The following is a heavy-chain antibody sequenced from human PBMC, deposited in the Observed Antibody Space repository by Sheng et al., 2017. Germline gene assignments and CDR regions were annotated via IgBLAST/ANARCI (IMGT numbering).Heavy chain of an antibody. CDR1: GGSISSGGYS. Sequence: QLQLQESGSGLVKPSQTLSLTCAVSGGSISSGGYSWSWIRQPPGKGLEWIGYIYHSGSTYYNPSLKSRVTISVDRSKNQFSLKLSSVTAADTAVYYCARVVVAATIFYWFDPGAREPWSPSPQ. V-gene: IGHV4-30-2*01. J-gene: IGHJ5*02. D-gene: IGHD2-15*01. CDR2: IYHSGST. CDR3: ARVVVAATIFYWFDP.